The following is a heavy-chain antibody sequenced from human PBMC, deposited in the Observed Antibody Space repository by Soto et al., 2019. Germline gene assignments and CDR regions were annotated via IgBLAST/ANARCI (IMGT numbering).Heavy chain of an antibody. CDR1: GFTFDDYA. CDR2: ISWNSGYT. Sequence: EVQLVESGGGLVQPGWSLRLSCAASGFTFDDYAMHWVRQAPGKGLEWVSGISWNSGYTGYADSVKGRFTISRDNAKNSLYLQMNSLGAEDTALYYCAKDVYYYDSSGPIILDYWGQGTLVTVSS. CDR3: AKDVYYYDSSGPIILDY. D-gene: IGHD3-22*01. J-gene: IGHJ4*02. V-gene: IGHV3-9*01.